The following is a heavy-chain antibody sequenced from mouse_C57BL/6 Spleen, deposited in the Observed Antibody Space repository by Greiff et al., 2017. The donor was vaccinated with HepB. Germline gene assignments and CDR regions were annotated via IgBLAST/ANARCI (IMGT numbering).Heavy chain of an antibody. V-gene: IGHV1-80*01. J-gene: IGHJ2*01. CDR1: GYAFSSYW. CDR3: ALIYYDYVVFDY. D-gene: IGHD2-4*01. CDR2: IYPGDGDT. Sequence: QVQLKESGAELVKPGASVKISCKASGYAFSSYWMNWVKQRPGKGLEWIGQIYPGDGDTNYNGKFKGKATLTADKSSSTAYMQLSSLTSEDSAVYFCALIYYDYVVFDYWGQGTTLTVAS.